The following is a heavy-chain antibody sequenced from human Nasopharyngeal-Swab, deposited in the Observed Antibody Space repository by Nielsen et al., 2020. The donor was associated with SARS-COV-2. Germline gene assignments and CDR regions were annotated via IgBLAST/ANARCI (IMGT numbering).Heavy chain of an antibody. Sequence: WIRQPPGQGLEWIGYIYHSGSTYYNPSLKSRVTISVDRSKNQFSLKLSSVTAADTAVYYCARVGGDYYYYYYMDVWGKGTTVTVSS. CDR2: IYHSGST. V-gene: IGHV4-30-2*01. CDR3: ARVGGDYYYYYYMDV. D-gene: IGHD1-26*01. J-gene: IGHJ6*03.